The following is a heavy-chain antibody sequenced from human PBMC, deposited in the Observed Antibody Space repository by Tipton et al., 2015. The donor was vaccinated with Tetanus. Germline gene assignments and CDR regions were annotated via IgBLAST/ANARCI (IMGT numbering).Heavy chain of an antibody. CDR1: GGSINSPDYS. D-gene: IGHD6-6*01. J-gene: IGHJ5*02. Sequence: TLSLTCTVSGGSINSPDYSWGWIRQPPGKGLEWIGYIYQSGSTSYNPSLAPRVTITADKSKNQFSLNLRSVTAADTAVYHCARDRGQQFVSDWFDPWGQGTLVTVSS. CDR3: ARDRGQQFVSDWFDP. CDR2: IYQSGST. V-gene: IGHV4-30-2*01.